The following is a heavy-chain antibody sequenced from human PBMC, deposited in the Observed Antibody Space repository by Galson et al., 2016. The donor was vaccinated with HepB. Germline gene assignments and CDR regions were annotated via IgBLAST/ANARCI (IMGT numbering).Heavy chain of an antibody. CDR1: GFTFITYG. V-gene: IGHV3-33*01. CDR3: ATGKSSIHYYDSSGYFDPYYFDY. Sequence: SLRLSCAASGFTFITYGMHRVRQAPGKGLEWVAVIWYDGSNRYYADSLKGRFTISRDNSENTLYLQMNSLRAEDTAVYYCATGKSSIHYYDSSGYFDPYYFDYWGQGTLVTVSS. D-gene: IGHD3-22*01. J-gene: IGHJ4*02. CDR2: IWYDGSNR.